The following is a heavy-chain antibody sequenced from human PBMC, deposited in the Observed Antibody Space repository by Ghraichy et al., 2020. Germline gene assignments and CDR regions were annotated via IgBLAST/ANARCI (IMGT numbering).Heavy chain of an antibody. CDR3: AKGTTVRGVNNWFDP. D-gene: IGHD3-10*01. V-gene: IGHV3-23*01. CDR1: GFTFSSYA. Sequence: GSLRLSCTASGFTFSSYAMTWVRQAPGRELEWVSTIIGSGGSTYYADSVRGRFTISRDNSKSTLNLQMNSLRAEDTAVYYCAKGTTVRGVNNWFDPWGQGTLVTVAS. J-gene: IGHJ5*02. CDR2: IIGSGGST.